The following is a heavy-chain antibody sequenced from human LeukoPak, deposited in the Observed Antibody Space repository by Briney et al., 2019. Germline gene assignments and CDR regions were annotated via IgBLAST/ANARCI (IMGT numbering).Heavy chain of an antibody. D-gene: IGHD5-12*01. CDR2: INPAGTST. J-gene: IGHJ4*02. Sequence: GGSLRLSCAASGFTFSHYTMNWVCQTPGKGLEWISSINPAGTSTYYADSVKGRFTISRDAAKNSLYLQMNSLRVEDTALYYCVRDFSGESGYGGYWGPGTLVTVSP. CDR1: GFTFSHYT. CDR3: VRDFSGESGYGGY. V-gene: IGHV3-21*01.